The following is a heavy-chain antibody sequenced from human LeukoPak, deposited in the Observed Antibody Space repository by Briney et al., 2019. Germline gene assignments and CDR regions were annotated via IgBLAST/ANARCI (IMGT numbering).Heavy chain of an antibody. CDR2: IYSSGST. CDR3: ARVFGGNTAVDY. CDR1: GGSISSSYYY. J-gene: IGHJ4*02. V-gene: IGHV4-39*01. D-gene: IGHD4-23*01. Sequence: SETLSLTCTVSGGSISSSYYYWGWIRQPPGKGLEWIGSIYSSGSTYYNPSLKSRVTISVDTSKNQFSLKLSSVTAADTAVYYCARVFGGNTAVDYWGQGTLVTVSS.